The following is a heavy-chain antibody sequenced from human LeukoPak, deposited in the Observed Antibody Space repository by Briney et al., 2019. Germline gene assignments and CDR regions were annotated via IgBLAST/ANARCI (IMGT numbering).Heavy chain of an antibody. CDR2: TSAYNGNT. D-gene: IGHD3-10*01. V-gene: IGHV1-18*01. CDR1: GYTFTSYG. CDR3: AREQEGVSFDF. J-gene: IGHJ5*01. Sequence: ASVKVSCKASGYTFTSYGISWVRQAPGQGLEWMGWTSAYNGNTNYAQKLQGRVTMTTDTSTSTAYMELKSLTSDDTGVYYCAREQEGVSFDFWGQGTLVTVSS.